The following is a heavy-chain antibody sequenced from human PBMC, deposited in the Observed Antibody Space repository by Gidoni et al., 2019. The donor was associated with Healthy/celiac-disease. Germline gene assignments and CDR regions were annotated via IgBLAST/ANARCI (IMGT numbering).Heavy chain of an antibody. Sequence: QVQLVQSGAEVKKPGASVKVSCKASGYTFTGYSIHWWRQAPGQGLEWMGWINPNSGGTNYAQKLQGRVTMTRDTSISTAYMELSRLRSDDTAVYYCARDAPVTMIVVVEAVGDAFDIWGQGTMVTVSS. V-gene: IGHV1-2*02. CDR3: ARDAPVTMIVVVEAVGDAFDI. D-gene: IGHD3-22*01. CDR2: INPNSGGT. CDR1: GYTFTGYS. J-gene: IGHJ3*02.